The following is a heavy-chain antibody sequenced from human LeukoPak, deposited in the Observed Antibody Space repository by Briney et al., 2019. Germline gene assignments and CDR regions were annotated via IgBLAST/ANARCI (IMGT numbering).Heavy chain of an antibody. CDR2: IYHSGST. V-gene: IGHV4-38-2*01. J-gene: IGHJ4*02. CDR3: ARHNLAAAGLYYFDY. CDR1: GYSISSGYY. Sequence: SETLSLTCAVSGYSISSGYYWGWIRQPPGKGLEWIGSIYHSGSTYYNPSLKSRVTISVDTSKNQFSLKLSTVTAADTAVYYCARHNLAAAGLYYFDYWGQGTLVTVSS. D-gene: IGHD6-13*01.